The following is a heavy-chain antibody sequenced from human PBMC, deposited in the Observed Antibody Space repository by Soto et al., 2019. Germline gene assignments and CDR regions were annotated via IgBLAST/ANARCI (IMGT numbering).Heavy chain of an antibody. CDR1: GFTVSSNY. J-gene: IGHJ4*02. D-gene: IGHD4-17*01. CDR3: ARGLRYGDYTLDY. V-gene: IGHV3-66*01. Sequence: GGSLRLSCAASGFTVSSNYMSWVRQAPGKGLEWVSVIYSGGSTYYADSVKGRFTISRDNSKNTLYLQLNGLRAEDTAVYYCARGLRYGDYTLDYWGQGTLVTVSS. CDR2: IYSGGST.